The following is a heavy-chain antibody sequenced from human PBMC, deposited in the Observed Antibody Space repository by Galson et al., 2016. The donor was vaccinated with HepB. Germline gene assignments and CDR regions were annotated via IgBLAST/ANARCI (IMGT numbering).Heavy chain of an antibody. CDR3: AKVGGIAREPYGGFDP. V-gene: IGHV3-33*06. CDR2: IWFDGSKA. J-gene: IGHJ5*02. D-gene: IGHD2-21*01. CDR1: GPSFSGYG. Sequence: SLRLSCAASGPSFSGYGMHWVRQAPGKGLEWVAVIWFDGSKAYSADSVRGLLIISRDNSNNSLDLQMNGLTVGDTAVYYCAKVGGIAREPYGGFDPGGQGTAVIVST.